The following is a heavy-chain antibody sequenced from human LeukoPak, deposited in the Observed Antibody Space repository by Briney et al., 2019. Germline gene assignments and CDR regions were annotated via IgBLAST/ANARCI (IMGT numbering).Heavy chain of an antibody. CDR1: GGSFSGYY. CDR2: INHSGST. J-gene: IGHJ4*02. Sequence: SETLSLTCAVDGGSFSGYYWSWIRQPPGKGLEWIGEINHSGSTNYNPSLKSRVTISVDTSKNQFSLKLSSVTAADTAVYYCARAPDIVVVTAIRYSKFDYWGQGTLVTVSS. D-gene: IGHD2-21*02. V-gene: IGHV4-34*01. CDR3: ARAPDIVVVTAIRYSKFDY.